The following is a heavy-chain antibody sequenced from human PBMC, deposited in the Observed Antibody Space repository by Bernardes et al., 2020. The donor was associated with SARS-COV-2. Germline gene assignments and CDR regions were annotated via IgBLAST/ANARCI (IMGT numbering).Heavy chain of an antibody. CDR2: IRNDGSSI. CDR3: TRVVEGRTGTFDV. J-gene: IGHJ3*01. V-gene: IGHV3-74*03. D-gene: IGHD2-15*01. Sequence: GSLRLSCEASGFPLSNYWMHWVRQAPGKGLVWVSRIRNDGSSITYADSVKGRFTISRDNAKNTLYLQMNNLRAEDTADYYCTRVVEGRTGTFDVWGQGTMVTVSS. CDR1: GFPLSNYW.